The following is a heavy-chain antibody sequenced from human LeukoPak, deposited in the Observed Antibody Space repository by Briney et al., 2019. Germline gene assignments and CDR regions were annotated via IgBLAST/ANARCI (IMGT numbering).Heavy chain of an antibody. J-gene: IGHJ6*02. CDR2: INAGNGNT. CDR3: ARVVPSSWTGGMDV. CDR1: GYTFTSYA. Sequence: ASVKVSCKASGYTFTSYAMHWVRQAPGQRLEWMGWINAGNGNTKYSQKFQGRVTITRDTSASTAYMELSSLRSEDTAVYYCARVVPSSWTGGMDVWGQGTTVTVSS. V-gene: IGHV1-3*01. D-gene: IGHD3/OR15-3a*01.